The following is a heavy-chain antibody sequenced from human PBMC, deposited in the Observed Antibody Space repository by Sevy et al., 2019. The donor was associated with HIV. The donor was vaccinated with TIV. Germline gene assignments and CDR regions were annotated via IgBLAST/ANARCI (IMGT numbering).Heavy chain of an antibody. CDR3: ARDQTSSIVGAYDY. J-gene: IGHJ4*02. CDR1: GFTFSDYY. D-gene: IGHD1-26*01. Sequence: GGSLRLSCAASGFTFSDYYMSWIRQAPGKGLEWVSYISSSGSTIYYADSVKGRFTISRDNAKNSLYLQMNSLRAEDTAMYYCARDQTSSIVGAYDYWGQGTLVTVSS. V-gene: IGHV3-11*01. CDR2: ISSSGSTI.